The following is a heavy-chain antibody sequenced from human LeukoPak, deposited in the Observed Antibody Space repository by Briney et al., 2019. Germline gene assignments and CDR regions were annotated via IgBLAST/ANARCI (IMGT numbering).Heavy chain of an antibody. Sequence: ASVKVSCKASGYTFTGYYMHWVRQAPGQGLEWMGWINPNSGGTNYAQKLQGRVTMTTDTSTSTAYMELRSLRSDDTAVYYCARPYGDYVNAFDIWGQGTMVTVSS. D-gene: IGHD4-17*01. V-gene: IGHV1-2*02. CDR1: GYTFTGYY. CDR3: ARPYGDYVNAFDI. CDR2: INPNSGGT. J-gene: IGHJ3*02.